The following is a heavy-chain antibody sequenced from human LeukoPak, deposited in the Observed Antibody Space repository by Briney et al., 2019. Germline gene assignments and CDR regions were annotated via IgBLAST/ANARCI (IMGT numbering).Heavy chain of an antibody. Sequence: SETLSLTCTVSGYSISSNYYWGWIRQPPGKGLEWIGTIYHSGSTYYNPSLKSRVTISLDTSKNHFSLKMSSVTAADTAVYYCARGGEPGVNPQAPWWFDPWGQGTLVTVSS. V-gene: IGHV4-38-2*02. CDR1: GYSISSNYY. J-gene: IGHJ5*02. CDR2: IYHSGST. CDR3: ARGGEPGVNPQAPWWFDP. D-gene: IGHD1-14*01.